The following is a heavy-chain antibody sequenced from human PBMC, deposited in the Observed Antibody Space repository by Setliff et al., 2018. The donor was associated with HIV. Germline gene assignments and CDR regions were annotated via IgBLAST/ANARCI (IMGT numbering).Heavy chain of an antibody. D-gene: IGHD2-21*01. CDR3: ARANIYSDAFDI. CDR2: ISSNTGNP. Sequence: ASVKVSCKASGYSFTTYSLNWVLQVPGQGVEWMGWISSNTGNPTYAQDFTGRFVFSLDTSVNTAYLQITTLKAEDSAVYYCARANIYSDAFDIWGQGTMVTVSS. J-gene: IGHJ3*02. CDR1: GYSFTTYS. V-gene: IGHV7-4-1*02.